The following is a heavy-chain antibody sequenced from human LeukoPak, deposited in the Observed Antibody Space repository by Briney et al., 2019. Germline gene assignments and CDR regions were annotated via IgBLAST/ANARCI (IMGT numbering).Heavy chain of an antibody. V-gene: IGHV4-59*01. D-gene: IGHD3-10*01. CDR1: GGSISSYY. Sequence: SETLSLTCTVSGGSISSYYWSWIRQPPGKGLEWIGYIYYSGSTNYNPSLKSRVTISVDTSKNQFSLKLSSVTAADTAVYYCARNSYYGSGSYPDYWGQGTLVTVSS. CDR2: IYYSGST. CDR3: ARNSYYGSGSYPDY. J-gene: IGHJ4*02.